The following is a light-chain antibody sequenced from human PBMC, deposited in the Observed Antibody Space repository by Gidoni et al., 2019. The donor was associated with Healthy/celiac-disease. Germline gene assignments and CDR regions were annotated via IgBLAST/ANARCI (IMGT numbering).Light chain of an antibody. CDR3: LLYYGGAVV. J-gene: IGLJ2*01. V-gene: IGLV7-43*01. CDR1: TGAVTSGYY. CDR2: STS. Sequence: QTVVTQEPSLTVSPGGTVTLTCASSTGAVTSGYYPNWFQQKPGQAPRALIYSTSNTHSWTPARFSGSLLEGKAALTLSGVQPEDEAEYYCLLYYGGAVVFGGGTKLTVL.